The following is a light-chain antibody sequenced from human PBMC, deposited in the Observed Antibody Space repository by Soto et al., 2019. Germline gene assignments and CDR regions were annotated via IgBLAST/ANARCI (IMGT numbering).Light chain of an antibody. Sequence: QSVLPQPPSASGSPGQSVTISCTGTSSDVGAYKFVSWYQQNPGKAPKLIIYDVTKRPTGVPDRFSGSKSGNTVSLTVSGLQAEDEADYYCSSYAGNSNDVFGSGTKATVL. CDR2: DVT. J-gene: IGLJ1*01. CDR1: SSDVGAYKF. V-gene: IGLV2-8*01. CDR3: SSYAGNSNDV.